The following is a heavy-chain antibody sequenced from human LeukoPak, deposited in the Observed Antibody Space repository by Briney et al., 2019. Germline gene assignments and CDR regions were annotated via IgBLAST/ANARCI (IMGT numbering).Heavy chain of an antibody. CDR1: GFTFSSYS. V-gene: IGHV3-21*01. Sequence: GGSLRLSCAASGFTFSSYSMNWVRQAPGKGLEWVSSISSSSSYIYYADSVKGRFTISRDNAKNSLYLQMNSLRAEDTAVYYCTTNLVSGRYVYYWGQGTLVTVSS. CDR3: TTNLVSGRYVYY. CDR2: ISSSSSYI. D-gene: IGHD6-19*01. J-gene: IGHJ4*02.